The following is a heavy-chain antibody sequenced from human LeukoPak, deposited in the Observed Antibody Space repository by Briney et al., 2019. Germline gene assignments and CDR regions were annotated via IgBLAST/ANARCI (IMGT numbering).Heavy chain of an antibody. CDR2: ITWNGGST. J-gene: IGHJ4*02. Sequence: PGGSLRLSCTASGFTFDEYGMAWVRQAPGKGLEWVSGITWNGGSTGYAGAVKGRFTISRDNAKKSLYLQMNSLRAEDTAVYYCARGPGIAAAGVDYWGQGTLVTVSS. CDR1: GFTFDEYG. CDR3: ARGPGIAAAGVDY. V-gene: IGHV3-20*04. D-gene: IGHD6-13*01.